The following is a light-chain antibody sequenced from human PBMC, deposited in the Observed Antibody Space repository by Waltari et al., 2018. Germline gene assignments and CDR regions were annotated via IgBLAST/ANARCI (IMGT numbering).Light chain of an antibody. V-gene: IGLV1-47*01. CDR3: AAWDDTLSHWV. CDR2: SNT. J-gene: IGLJ3*02. Sequence: QSVLTQPPSASGTPGQRVTISCSGSSSNIGDNYVYWYQHPPGTPPKLLIFSNTQRPSGVRDRFSGSKSGTSASLAISGLRSEDEGDYYCAAWDDTLSHWVFGGGTKLTVL. CDR1: SSNIGDNY.